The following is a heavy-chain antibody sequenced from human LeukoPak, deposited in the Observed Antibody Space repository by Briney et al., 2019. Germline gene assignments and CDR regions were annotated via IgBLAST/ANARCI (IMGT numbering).Heavy chain of an antibody. V-gene: IGHV4-4*07. CDR1: GGPFSSYN. D-gene: IGHD6-13*01. J-gene: IGHJ5*02. CDR3: ARGSQAAAVAANWFDP. CDR2: IYTSGST. Sequence: SETLSLTCTVSGGPFSSYNWSWIRRPAGKGLKWIGRIYTSGSTNYNPSLKSRVTMSVDTSKNQFSLKLSSVTAADTAVYYCARGSQAAAVAANWFDPWGQGTLVTVSS.